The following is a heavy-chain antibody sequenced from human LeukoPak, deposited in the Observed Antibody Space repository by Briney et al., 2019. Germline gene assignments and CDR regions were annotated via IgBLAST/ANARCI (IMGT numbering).Heavy chain of an antibody. CDR2: INHSGST. D-gene: IGHD6-13*01. CDR1: GGSISSGGYY. CDR3: ARGLAAAGT. Sequence: PSETLSLTCTVSGGSISSGGYYWSWIRQPPGKGLEWIGEINHSGSTNYNPSLKSRVTISVDTSKNQFSLKLSSVTAADTAVYYCARGLAAAGTWGQGTLVTVSS. J-gene: IGHJ5*02. V-gene: IGHV4-39*07.